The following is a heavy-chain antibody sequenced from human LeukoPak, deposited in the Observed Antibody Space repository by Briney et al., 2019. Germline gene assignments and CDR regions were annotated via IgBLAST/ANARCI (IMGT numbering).Heavy chain of an antibody. J-gene: IGHJ6*02. CDR3: ARHNRYYYYYGMDV. CDR2: IYYSGST. CDR1: GGSLSGYY. V-gene: IGHV4-59*08. D-gene: IGHD1-14*01. Sequence: SETLSLTCAVYGGSLSGYYWSWIRQPPGKGLEWIGYIYYSGSTNYNPSLKSRVTISVDTSKNQFSLKLSSVTAADTAVYYCARHNRYYYYYGMDVWGQGTTVTVSS.